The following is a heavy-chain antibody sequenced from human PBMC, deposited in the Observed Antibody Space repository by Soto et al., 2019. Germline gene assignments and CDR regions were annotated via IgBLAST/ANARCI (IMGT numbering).Heavy chain of an antibody. J-gene: IGHJ5*02. Sequence: SLRLSCAASGFTFSSYTLHWVRQAPGKGLEWVALISFDGGIKFYADSVKGRFTISRDNSKTTLYLQLNSLRGADTAVYFCARAVPPRGSTTVEWFDAWGQGTLVTV. CDR3: ARAVPPRGSTTVEWFDA. CDR1: GFTFSSYT. V-gene: IGHV3-30-3*01. CDR2: ISFDGGIK. D-gene: IGHD4-17*01.